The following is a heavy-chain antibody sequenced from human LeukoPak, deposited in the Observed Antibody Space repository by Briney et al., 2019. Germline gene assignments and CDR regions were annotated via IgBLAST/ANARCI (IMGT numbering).Heavy chain of an antibody. CDR3: VRGQRGYYDY. CDR1: GGSISGYY. CDR2: IYPSGIT. Sequence: PSETLSLTCTVSGGSISGYYWSWIRQPAGKGLEWIGRIYPSGITNYNPSLRSRVNMSLDTSKNQFSPKVSSVTAADTAVYYCVRGQRGYYDYWGQGTLVPVSP. V-gene: IGHV4-4*07. D-gene: IGHD3-3*01. J-gene: IGHJ4*02.